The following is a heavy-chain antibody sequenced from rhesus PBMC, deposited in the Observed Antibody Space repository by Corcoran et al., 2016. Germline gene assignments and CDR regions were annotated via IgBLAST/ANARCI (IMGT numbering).Heavy chain of an antibody. Sequence: QVQLQESGPGLVKPSETLSLTCAVSGYSISSGYGWSWIRQPPGKGLEWIGYLGGSSGSPNYNPSLKSRVTISKDTAKNQFSLKLSSVTAADTAVYYCARDPYYSGPFDYWGQGVLVTVSS. CDR1: GYSISSGYG. V-gene: IGHV4-127*01. CDR3: ARDPYYSGPFDY. J-gene: IGHJ4*01. D-gene: IGHD3-16*01. CDR2: LGGSSGSP.